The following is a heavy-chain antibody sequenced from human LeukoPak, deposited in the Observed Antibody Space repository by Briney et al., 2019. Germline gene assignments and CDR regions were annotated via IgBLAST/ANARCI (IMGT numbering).Heavy chain of an antibody. J-gene: IGHJ3*02. CDR2: IYYSGST. V-gene: IGHV4-61*01. CDR3: ARRSVSDAFDI. Sequence: SETLSLTCTVSGDSVSSGSYYWSWIRQPPGTGLEWIGYIYYSGSTNYNSSLKSRVTISVDTSKNQFSLKLSSVTAADTAVYYCARRSVSDAFDIWGQGTMVTVSS. CDR1: GDSVSSGSYY.